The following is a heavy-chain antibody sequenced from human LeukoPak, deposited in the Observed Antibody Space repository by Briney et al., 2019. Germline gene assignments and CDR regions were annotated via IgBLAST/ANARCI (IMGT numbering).Heavy chain of an antibody. CDR2: IYYSGST. J-gene: IGHJ4*02. CDR1: GGSISSSSHY. CDR3: ARHLAKARDY. Sequence: PSETLSLTCTVSGGSISSSSHYWGWIRQPPGKGLEWIGSIYYSGSTYYNPSLKSRVTISVDTSKNQFSLKLISVTAADTAVYYCARHLAKARDYWGQGTLVTVSS. V-gene: IGHV4-39*01.